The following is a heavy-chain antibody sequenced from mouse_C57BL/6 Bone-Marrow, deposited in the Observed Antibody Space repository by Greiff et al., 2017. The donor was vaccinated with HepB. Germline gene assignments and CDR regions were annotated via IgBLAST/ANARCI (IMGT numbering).Heavy chain of an antibody. CDR2: ILPGSGST. Sequence: LEESGAELMKPGASVKLSCKATGYTFTGYWIEWVKQRPGHGLEWIGEILPGSGSTNYNEKFKGKATFTADTSSNTAYMQLSSLTTEDSAIYYCARTGYSYMVTPWFAYWGQGTLVTVSA. V-gene: IGHV1-9*01. J-gene: IGHJ3*01. CDR1: GYTFTGYW. D-gene: IGHD2-2*01. CDR3: ARTGYSYMVTPWFAY.